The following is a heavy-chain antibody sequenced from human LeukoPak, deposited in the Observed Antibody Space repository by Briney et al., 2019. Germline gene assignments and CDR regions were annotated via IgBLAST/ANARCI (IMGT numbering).Heavy chain of an antibody. V-gene: IGHV3-30-3*01. CDR1: GFTFSSYA. CDR2: ISYDGSNK. J-gene: IGHJ4*02. D-gene: IGHD1-26*01. CDR3: ATNRKARELLGSLDY. Sequence: LAGGSLRLSCAASGFTFSSYAMHWVRQAPGKGLEWVAVISYDGSNKYYADSVKGRFTISRDNSKNTLYLQMNSLRAEDTAVYYCATNRKARELLGSLDYWGQGTLVTVSS.